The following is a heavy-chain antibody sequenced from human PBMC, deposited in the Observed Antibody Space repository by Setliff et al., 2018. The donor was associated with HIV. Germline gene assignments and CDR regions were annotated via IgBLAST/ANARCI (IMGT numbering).Heavy chain of an antibody. CDR3: ARAAVTTFYYYYGMDV. D-gene: IGHD4-17*01. V-gene: IGHV4-38-2*01. CDR2: IYHTGSS. Sequence: SETLSLTCDVSGFSISSRYYWGWIRQSPGKGLEWIGNIYHTGSSYYNPSLNDRATISLDTSKNQFSLKLSSVTAADTAVYYCARAAVTTFYYYYGMDVWGQGTTVTVSS. CDR1: GFSISSRYY. J-gene: IGHJ6*02.